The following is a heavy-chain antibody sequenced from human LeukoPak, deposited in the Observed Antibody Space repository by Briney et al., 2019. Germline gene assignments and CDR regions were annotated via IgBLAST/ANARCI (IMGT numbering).Heavy chain of an antibody. CDR1: GFTFSSYA. D-gene: IGHD3-10*01. CDR2: IYSGGST. CDR3: ARGSMVRGVKAYYYYYMDV. V-gene: IGHV3-53*01. J-gene: IGHJ6*03. Sequence: GSLRLSCAASGFTFSSYAMSWVRQAPGRGLEWVSVIYSGGSTYYADSVKGRFTISRDNSKNTLYLQMNSLRAEDTAVYYCARGSMVRGVKAYYYYYMDVWGKGTTVTVSS.